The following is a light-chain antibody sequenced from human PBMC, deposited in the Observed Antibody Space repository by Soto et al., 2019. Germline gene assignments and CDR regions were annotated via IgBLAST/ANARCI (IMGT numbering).Light chain of an antibody. CDR3: CSYAGTSTSYV. CDR2: EVS. V-gene: IGLV2-23*02. Sequence: QSALTQPASVSGSPGQSITISCTGTSSDVGSHNLVSWYQEHPDKAPKLMIYEVSKRPSGVSNRFSGSKSGNTASLTISGLQAEVEADYYCCSYAGTSTSYVFGTGTKVTVL. CDR1: SSDVGSHNL. J-gene: IGLJ1*01.